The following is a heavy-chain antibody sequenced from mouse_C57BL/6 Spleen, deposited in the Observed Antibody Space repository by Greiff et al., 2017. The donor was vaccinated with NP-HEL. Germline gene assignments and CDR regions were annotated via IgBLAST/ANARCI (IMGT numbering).Heavy chain of an antibody. CDR1: GYTFTSYW. J-gene: IGHJ2*01. CDR2: IDPSDSYT. CDR3: ARFDPYFDY. Sequence: QVHVKQSGAELVKPGASVKLSCKASGYTFTSYWMQWVKQRPGQGLEWIGEIDPSDSYTNYNQKFKGKATLTVDTSSSTAYMQLSSLTSEDSAVYYCARFDPYFDYWGQGTTLTVSS. V-gene: IGHV1-50*01.